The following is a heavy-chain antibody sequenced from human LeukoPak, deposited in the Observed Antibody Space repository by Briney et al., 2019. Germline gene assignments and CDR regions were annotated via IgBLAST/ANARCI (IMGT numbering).Heavy chain of an antibody. Sequence: SETLSLTCTVSGGSISGGDDYWSWIRQPPGKGLEWIGHIYYSGTTYYNPSLKSRPSISVDTSKNQFSLKLSSVTAADTAVYFCARLVGYYSRGSCYHFDYWGRGSLVTVSS. D-gene: IGHD2-15*01. V-gene: IGHV4-30-4*01. CDR3: ARLVGYYSRGSCYHFDY. CDR1: GGSISGGDDY. J-gene: IGHJ4*02. CDR2: IYYSGTT.